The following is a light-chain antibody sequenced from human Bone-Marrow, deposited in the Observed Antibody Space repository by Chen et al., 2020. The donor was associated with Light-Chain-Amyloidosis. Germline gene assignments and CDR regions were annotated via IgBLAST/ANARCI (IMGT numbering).Light chain of an antibody. Sequence: QSALTQPRSVSGSPGQSVTISCTGTSSDVGGYNYVSWYQQHPGKAPKLMIYDVTKRPSGVPDRFSGSKSCNTASLTISGLQAEDASDYYCCSYAGSNSFVFGTGTKVTVL. CDR2: DVT. CDR3: CSYAGSNSFV. V-gene: IGLV2-11*01. J-gene: IGLJ1*01. CDR1: SSDVGGYNY.